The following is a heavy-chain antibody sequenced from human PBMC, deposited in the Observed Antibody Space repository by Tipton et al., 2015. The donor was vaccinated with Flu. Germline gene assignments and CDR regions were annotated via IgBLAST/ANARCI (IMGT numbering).Heavy chain of an antibody. CDR2: IYHSGTT. CDR3: GRESPPDV. CDR1: GGSITSSYYY. Sequence: TLSLTCAVSGGSITSSYYYWGWIRQSPGRGLEWIGDIYHSGTTYYNPSLKSRVTMSVDKSKNQFSLKLNSVTAADTAVYYCGRESPPDVWGQGTTVTVSS. J-gene: IGHJ6*02. V-gene: IGHV4-30-2*06.